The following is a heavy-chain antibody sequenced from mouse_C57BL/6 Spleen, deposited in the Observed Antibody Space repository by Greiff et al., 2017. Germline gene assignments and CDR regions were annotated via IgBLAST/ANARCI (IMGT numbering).Heavy chain of an antibody. CDR2: ISNLAYSI. V-gene: IGHV5-15*01. CDR3: ARHDLYDGFFDY. J-gene: IGHJ2*01. Sequence: EVKLMESGGGLVQPGGSLKLSCAASGFTFSDYGMAWIRQAPRKGPEWVAFISNLAYSIYYADTVTGRFTISRENATNTLYLEMSSLRSEDTAMYYCARHDLYDGFFDYWGQGTTLTVSS. D-gene: IGHD2-3*01. CDR1: GFTFSDYG.